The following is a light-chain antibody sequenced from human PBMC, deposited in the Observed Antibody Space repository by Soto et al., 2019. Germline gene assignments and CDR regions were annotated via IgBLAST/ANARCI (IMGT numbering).Light chain of an antibody. CDR1: SSDVGGYKY. CDR3: QSYDTNLSGGSV. CDR2: DVS. V-gene: IGLV2-14*01. J-gene: IGLJ1*01. Sequence: QSALTQPASVSGSPGQSITISCTGTSSDVGGYKYVSWYQQHPDKAPKLMIYDVSNRPSGVSNRFSGSKSGTSASLAITGLQAEDEADYYCQSYDTNLSGGSVFGTGTKVTVL.